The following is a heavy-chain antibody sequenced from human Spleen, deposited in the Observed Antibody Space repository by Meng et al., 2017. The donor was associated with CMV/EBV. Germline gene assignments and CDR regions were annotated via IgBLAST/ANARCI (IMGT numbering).Heavy chain of an antibody. Sequence: GGSLRLSCVASGFTFSPYSMNWVRQAPGKGLEWVSSISSSSTYIHYADSVNGRFTVSRDNAKYSLYLQMNSLRAEDTAVYYCGSREGGYWGQGTLVTVSS. J-gene: IGHJ4*02. V-gene: IGHV3-21*01. CDR3: GSREGGY. CDR2: ISSSSTYI. CDR1: GFTFSPYS. D-gene: IGHD1-26*01.